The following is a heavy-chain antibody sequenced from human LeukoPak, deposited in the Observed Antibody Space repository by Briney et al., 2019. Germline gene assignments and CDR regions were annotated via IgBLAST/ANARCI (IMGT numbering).Heavy chain of an antibody. J-gene: IGHJ4*02. V-gene: IGHV3-53*01. CDR1: GFTVSSNH. D-gene: IGHD6-13*01. CDR3: ARGYSGSWFNFDY. Sequence: PGGSLRLSCAASGFTVSSNHMSWVRQAPGKGLEWVSVIYSGGNTDYADSVKGRFTLSRDNSKNTLNLQMNSLRAEDTAVYYCARGYSGSWFNFDYWGQGTLVTVPS. CDR2: IYSGGNT.